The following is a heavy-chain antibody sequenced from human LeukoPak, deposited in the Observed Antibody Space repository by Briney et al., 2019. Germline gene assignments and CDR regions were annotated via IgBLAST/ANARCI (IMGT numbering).Heavy chain of an antibody. D-gene: IGHD3-22*01. V-gene: IGHV4-4*07. J-gene: IGHJ3*02. CDR1: GGSISSYY. CDR2: IYTSGST. Sequence: SETLSLTCTVSGGSISSYYWSWIRQPAGKGLEWIGRIYTSGSTNYNPSLKSRVTMSVDTSKNQFSLKLSSVTAADTAVYYCARERGYYYDSSGYMCDAFDIWGQGTMVTVSS. CDR3: ARERGYYYDSSGYMCDAFDI.